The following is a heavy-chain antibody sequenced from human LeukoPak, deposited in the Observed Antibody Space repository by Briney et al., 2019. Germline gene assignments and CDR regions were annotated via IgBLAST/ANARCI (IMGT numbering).Heavy chain of an antibody. Sequence: GGSLRLSCAASGFTFSSYSMNWVRQAPGKGLEWVSYISSSSTIYYADSVKGRFTISRDNSKNTLFLQMNSLKADDTAVYYCAKGGGGVLASWGQGTLVTVSS. J-gene: IGHJ4*02. CDR2: ISSSSTI. V-gene: IGHV3-48*01. D-gene: IGHD3-16*01. CDR3: AKGGGGVLAS. CDR1: GFTFSSYS.